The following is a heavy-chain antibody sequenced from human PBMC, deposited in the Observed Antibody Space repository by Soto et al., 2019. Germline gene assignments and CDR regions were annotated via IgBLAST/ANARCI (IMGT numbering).Heavy chain of an antibody. D-gene: IGHD3-10*01. V-gene: IGHV1-2*02. Sequence: GASVKVSCKTSGYTFTDHYVHWVRQAPGQGLEWLGWINPFSGGAKYPQRFKDKVSTTADTSISTVYMYLTSLTSDDTAIYYCARSSGTYSLDFWGQGTLVTVSS. CDR2: INPFSGGA. CDR1: GYTFTDHY. J-gene: IGHJ4*02. CDR3: ARSSGTYSLDF.